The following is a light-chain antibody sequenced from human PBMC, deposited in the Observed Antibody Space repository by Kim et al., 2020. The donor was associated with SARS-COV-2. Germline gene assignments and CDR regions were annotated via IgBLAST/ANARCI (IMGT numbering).Light chain of an antibody. V-gene: IGLV3-19*01. CDR3: NSRDSSGNHHYV. CDR1: SLRSYY. CDR2: GKN. Sequence: LGQTVSITCQGDSLRSYYSSWYQQKPGQAPVLVIYGKNNRPSGIPDRFSGSSSGNTASLTITGAQAEDEADYYCNSRDSSGNHHYVFGTGTKVTVL. J-gene: IGLJ1*01.